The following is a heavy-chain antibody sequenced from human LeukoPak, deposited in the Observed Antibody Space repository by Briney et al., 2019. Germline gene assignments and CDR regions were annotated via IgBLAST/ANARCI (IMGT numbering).Heavy chain of an antibody. CDR1: GFTFSSYA. CDR2: ISSSGGNT. CDR3: VEGRAMTKEYFDY. V-gene: IGHV3-64D*06. J-gene: IGHJ4*02. D-gene: IGHD4-11*01. Sequence: GGSLRLSCSASGFTFSSYAMHWVRQAPGRGLEYVSGISSSGGNTYYADSVKGTFTISRDNSENTLYLQMRSLRAEDTAVYYCVEGRAMTKEYFDYWGQGTLVTVSS.